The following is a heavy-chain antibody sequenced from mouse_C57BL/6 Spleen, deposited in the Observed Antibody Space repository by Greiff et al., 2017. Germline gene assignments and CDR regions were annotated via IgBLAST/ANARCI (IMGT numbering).Heavy chain of an antibody. CDR3: ANYDGDYYAMDY. J-gene: IGHJ4*01. V-gene: IGHV1-55*01. D-gene: IGHD2-4*01. Sequence: QVQLKQPGAELVKPGASVKMSCKASGYTFTSYWITWVKQRPGQGLEWIGDIYPGSGSTNYNEKFKSKATLTVDTSSSTAYMQLSSLTSDDSAVYYCANYDGDYYAMDYWGQGTSVTVSS. CDR2: IYPGSGST. CDR1: GYTFTSYW.